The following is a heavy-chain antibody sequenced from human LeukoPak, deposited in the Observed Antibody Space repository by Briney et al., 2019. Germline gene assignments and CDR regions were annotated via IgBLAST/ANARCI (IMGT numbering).Heavy chain of an antibody. CDR1: GGSISSGDYY. CDR2: IYYSGST. D-gene: IGHD6-19*01. Sequence: SETLSLTCTVSGGSISSGDYYWSWIRQPPGKGLEWIGYIYYSGSTYYNPSLKSRVTISVDTSKNQFSLKLSSVPAADTAVYYCARTRKQWLDYYFDYWGQGTLVTVSS. J-gene: IGHJ4*02. CDR3: ARTRKQWLDYYFDY. V-gene: IGHV4-30-4*01.